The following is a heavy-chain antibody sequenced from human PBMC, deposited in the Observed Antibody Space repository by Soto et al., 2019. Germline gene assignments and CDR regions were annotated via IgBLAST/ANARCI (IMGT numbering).Heavy chain of an antibody. D-gene: IGHD3-16*02. V-gene: IGHV3-30*18. Sequence: QVQLVESGGGVVQPGRSLRLSCAASGFTFSSYGMHWVRQAPGKGLEWVAVISYDGSNKYYADSVKGRFTISRDNSKNTLCLQMNSLRAEDTAVYYCAKGGIVSWGAFDIWGQGTMVTVSS. CDR1: GFTFSSYG. CDR3: AKGGIVSWGAFDI. CDR2: ISYDGSNK. J-gene: IGHJ3*02.